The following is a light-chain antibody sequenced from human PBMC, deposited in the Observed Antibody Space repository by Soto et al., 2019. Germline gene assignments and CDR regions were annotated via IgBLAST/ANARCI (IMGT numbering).Light chain of an antibody. V-gene: IGLV2-14*01. Sequence: VLTQPASVSGSPGQSITISCTGTSSDVGGYDYVSWYQLHPGKAPKLMVFEVSNRPSGVSYRFSGSKSGNTASLTISGLQAEDEADYFCSSYSISTAYLFGTGTKV. CDR1: SSDVGGYDY. J-gene: IGLJ1*01. CDR2: EVS. CDR3: SSYSISTAYL.